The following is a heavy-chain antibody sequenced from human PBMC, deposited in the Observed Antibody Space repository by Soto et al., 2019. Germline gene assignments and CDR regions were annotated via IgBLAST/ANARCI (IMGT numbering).Heavy chain of an antibody. D-gene: IGHD3-9*01. Sequence: SETLTLTCTVSGGSVSCSSDYWGWFRQPPGKGLEWIGSVYYSGSTYYNPSLESRVTISVDKSKNQFSLKLMSLSAADTAVYYCGRLEGLATISYYFDYWGQGALVTVSS. J-gene: IGHJ4*02. V-gene: IGHV4-39*01. CDR2: VYYSGST. CDR1: GGSVSCSSDY. CDR3: GRLEGLATISYYFDY.